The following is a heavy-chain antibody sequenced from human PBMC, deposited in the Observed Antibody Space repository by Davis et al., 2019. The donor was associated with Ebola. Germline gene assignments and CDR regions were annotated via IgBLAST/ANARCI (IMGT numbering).Heavy chain of an antibody. V-gene: IGHV3-11*01. CDR2: ISSSGSTI. Sequence: GESLKISCAASGFTFSDYYMSWIRQAPGKGLEWVSYISSSGSTIYYAGSVKGRFTISRDNAKNSLYLQMNSLRAEDTAVYYCARETYSGSYFDYWGQGTLVTVSS. CDR3: ARETYSGSYFDY. D-gene: IGHD1-26*01. CDR1: GFTFSDYY. J-gene: IGHJ4*02.